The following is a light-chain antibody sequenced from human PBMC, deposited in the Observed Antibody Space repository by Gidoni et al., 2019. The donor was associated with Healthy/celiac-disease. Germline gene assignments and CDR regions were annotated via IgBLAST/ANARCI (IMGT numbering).Light chain of an antibody. Sequence: DIQMTHSPSSLSASVGDRVTITCQASQDISNYLNWYQQKPGKAPKLLIYDASNLETGVPSRFSGSGSGTDFTFTISSLQPEDIATYYCQQYDNLPPLGLTFXGXTKVEIK. J-gene: IGKJ4*01. CDR1: QDISNY. CDR2: DAS. V-gene: IGKV1-33*01. CDR3: QQYDNLPPLGLT.